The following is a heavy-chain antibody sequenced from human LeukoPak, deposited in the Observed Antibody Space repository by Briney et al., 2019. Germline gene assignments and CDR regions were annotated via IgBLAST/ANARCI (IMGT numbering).Heavy chain of an antibody. Sequence: PGGSLRLSCAASGFTFSSYTMSWVRQAPGKGLGWVSSISSSSSYIYYADSVKGRFTVSRDNAKTSLYLQVNSLRADDSALYYCARLAAAGTDFDYWGLGTQVAVSS. D-gene: IGHD6-13*01. CDR1: GFTFSSYT. CDR2: ISSSSSYI. J-gene: IGHJ4*02. CDR3: ARLAAAGTDFDY. V-gene: IGHV3-21*01.